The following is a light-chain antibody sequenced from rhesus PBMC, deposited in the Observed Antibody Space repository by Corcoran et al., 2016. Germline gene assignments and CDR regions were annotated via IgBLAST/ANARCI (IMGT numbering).Light chain of an antibody. J-gene: IGKJ1*01. CDR1: QGISSW. Sequence: DTQMTQSPSSLSASVGYRVTITCRASQGISSWLACYQQKPGKATKLLIYKSSSLQSGGPSRFSGSGSVTDVTLTNRSLQPVDFAAYFCPQCNSAPRTFGQGTKVEI. CDR2: KSS. V-gene: IGKV1-21*01. CDR3: PQCNSAPRT.